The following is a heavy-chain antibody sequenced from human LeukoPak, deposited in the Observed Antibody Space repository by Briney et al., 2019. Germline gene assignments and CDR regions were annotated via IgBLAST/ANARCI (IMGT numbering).Heavy chain of an antibody. V-gene: IGHV1-69*13. CDR2: IIPIFGTA. Sequence: ASVKVSYKASGGTFSSYAISWGRQATGQGLEWMGWIIPIFGTANYAQKFQGRVTITADESTSTAYMELSSLRSEDTAVYYCARGIVVVTAPPNNYYFDYWGQGTLVTVSS. CDR3: ARGIVVVTAPPNNYYFDY. D-gene: IGHD2-21*02. CDR1: GGTFSSYA. J-gene: IGHJ4*02.